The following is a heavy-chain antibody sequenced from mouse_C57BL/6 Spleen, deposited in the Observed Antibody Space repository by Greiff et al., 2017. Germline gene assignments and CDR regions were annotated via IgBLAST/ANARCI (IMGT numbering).Heavy chain of an antibody. D-gene: IGHD1-1*01. CDR3: TRSQYCGSSYGY. V-gene: IGHV1-15*01. J-gene: IGHJ2*01. Sequence: QVQLQQSGAELVRPGASVTLSCKASGYTFTDYEMHWVKQTPVHGLEWIGAIDPETGGTAYNQKFKGKAILTADKSSSTAYMELRSLTSEDSAVYYCTRSQYCGSSYGYWGQGTTLTVSS. CDR2: IDPETGGT. CDR1: GYTFTDYE.